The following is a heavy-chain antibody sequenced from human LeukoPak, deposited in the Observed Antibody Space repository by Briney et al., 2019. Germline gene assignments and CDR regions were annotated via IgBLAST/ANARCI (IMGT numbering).Heavy chain of an antibody. CDR3: ARAPDYYDSSGYYSLLDY. V-gene: IGHV3-21*01. CDR1: GFTFSSYS. J-gene: IGHJ4*02. CDR2: ISSSSGYI. D-gene: IGHD3-22*01. Sequence: PGGSLRLSCAASGFTFSSYSMNWVRQAPGKGLEWVSSISSSSGYIYYADSVKGRFTISRDNAKNSLYLQMNSLRAEDTAVYYCARAPDYYDSSGYYSLLDYWGQGTLVTVSS.